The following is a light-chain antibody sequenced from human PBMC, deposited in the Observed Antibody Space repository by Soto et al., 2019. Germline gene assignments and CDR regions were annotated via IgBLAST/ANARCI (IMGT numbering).Light chain of an antibody. CDR3: QQSYSILWT. J-gene: IGKJ1*01. V-gene: IGKV1-39*01. CDR2: AEY. CDR1: QSISSY. Sequence: DIQLTQSPSSLSPSVGDRVTITCRASQSISSYLNWYQQKPGKAPKLLIYAEYSLQSEVSSRFSGIGSAKNFALTIGSLQPEELATSYFQQSYSILWTFGQGTKVEIK.